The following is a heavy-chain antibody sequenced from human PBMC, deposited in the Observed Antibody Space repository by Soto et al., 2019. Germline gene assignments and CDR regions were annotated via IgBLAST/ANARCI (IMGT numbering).Heavy chain of an antibody. J-gene: IGHJ3*02. CDR1: GGSISSYY. V-gene: IGHV4-59*01. CDR3: AGGGDGYHYHWRAVDI. D-gene: IGHD5-12*01. Sequence: PSETLSLTCTVSGGSISSYYWSWIRQPPGKGLEWIGYIYYSGSTNYNPSLKSRVAISVDTSKNQFSLKLSSVTAADTAVYYCAGGGDGYHYHWRAVDIWGQGTMVTVSS. CDR2: IYYSGST.